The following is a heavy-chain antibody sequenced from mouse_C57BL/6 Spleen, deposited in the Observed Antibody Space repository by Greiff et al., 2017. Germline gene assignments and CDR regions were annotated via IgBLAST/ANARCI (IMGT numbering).Heavy chain of an antibody. V-gene: IGHV1-82*01. J-gene: IGHJ1*03. CDR3: ARGITTVVAPYWYFDV. D-gene: IGHD1-1*01. CDR1: GYAFSSSW. CDR2: IYPGDGDT. Sequence: VQLQQSGPELVKPGASAKISCKASGYAFSSSWMNWVKQRPGKGLEWIGRIYPGDGDTNYNGKFKGKATLTADKSSSTAYMQLSSLTSEDSAVYFCARGITTVVAPYWYFDVWGTGTTVTVSS.